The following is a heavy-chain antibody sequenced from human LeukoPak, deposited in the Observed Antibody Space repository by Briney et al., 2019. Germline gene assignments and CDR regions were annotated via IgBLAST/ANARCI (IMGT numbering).Heavy chain of an antibody. CDR1: GGSFSDYY. J-gene: IGHJ4*02. D-gene: IGHD2-15*01. CDR2: INHSGST. CDR3: ARDRGYCSGGSCYAGDYFDY. V-gene: IGHV4-34*01. Sequence: PSETLSLTCAVYGGSFSDYYWSWIRQPPGKGLEWIGEINHSGSTNYNPSLKSRVTISVHTSKNQFSLKLSSVTAADTAVYYCARDRGYCSGGSCYAGDYFDYWGQGTLVIVSS.